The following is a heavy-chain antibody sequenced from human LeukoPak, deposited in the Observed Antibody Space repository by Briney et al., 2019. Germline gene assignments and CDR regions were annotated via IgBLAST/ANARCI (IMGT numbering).Heavy chain of an antibody. CDR3: ARVTLTGYYAFDY. CDR2: ISSTSSYI. J-gene: IGHJ4*02. CDR1: GFTFSSYN. V-gene: IGHV3-21*01. Sequence: GGSLRLSCAASGFTFSSYNMNWVRQAPGKGLEWVSSISSTSSYINYADSVKGRFTISRDKAKNSLYLQMNSLSAEDTAVYYCARVTLTGYYAFDYWGQGTLVTVSS. D-gene: IGHD3-9*01.